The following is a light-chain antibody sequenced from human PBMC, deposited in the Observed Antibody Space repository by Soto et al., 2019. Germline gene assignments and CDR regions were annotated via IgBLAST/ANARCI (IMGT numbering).Light chain of an antibody. J-gene: IGKJ1*01. CDR3: QKYNSAPLT. Sequence: DIQMTQSPSSLSASVGDRVTLTCRASQGISNYLAWYQQKPGKVPKLLIYAASSLEYGVPSRFSGSGSGTDFTLTISSLQPEDFATYYCQKYNSAPLTFGQGTKVEIK. CDR2: AAS. CDR1: QGISNY. V-gene: IGKV1-27*01.